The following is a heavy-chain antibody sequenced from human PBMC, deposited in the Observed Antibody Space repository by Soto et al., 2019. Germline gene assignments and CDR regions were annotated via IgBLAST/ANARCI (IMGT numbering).Heavy chain of an antibody. CDR3: ARHPERIAQIGWFDP. J-gene: IGHJ5*02. CDR2: ISSSSTTI. D-gene: IGHD6-13*01. CDR1: GFTFSSYS. V-gene: IGHV3-48*01. Sequence: EVQLVESGGGLVQPGGSLRLSCAASGFTFSSYSMNWVRQAPGKGLEWVSYISSSSTTIYYADSVKGRFTIPSDNAKNSRYLQMKSLRAEDTAVYYWARHPERIAQIGWFDPWGQGTLVTVSS.